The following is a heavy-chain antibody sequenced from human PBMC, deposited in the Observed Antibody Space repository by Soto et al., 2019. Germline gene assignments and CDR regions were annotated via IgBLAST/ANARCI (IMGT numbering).Heavy chain of an antibody. D-gene: IGHD6-6*01. Sequence: SVKVSCKASGGTFSSYAISWVRQAPGQGLEWMGGIIPIFGTANYAQKFQGRVTITADESTSTAYMELSSLRSEDTAVYYCARGRHSSSSPSDNWFDPWGQGTLVTVSS. CDR1: GGTFSSYA. J-gene: IGHJ5*02. CDR2: IIPIFGTA. V-gene: IGHV1-69*13. CDR3: ARGRHSSSSPSDNWFDP.